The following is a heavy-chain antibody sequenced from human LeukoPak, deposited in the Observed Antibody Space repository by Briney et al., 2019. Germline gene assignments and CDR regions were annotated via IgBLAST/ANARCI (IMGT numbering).Heavy chain of an antibody. CDR2: IGGSASSSK. V-gene: IGHV3-23*01. D-gene: IGHD3-22*01. CDR1: GFTFSSYA. Sequence: GGSLRLSCTASGFTFSSYAMTWVRQAPGKGLEWVSGIGGSASSSKHYAESVMGRFTISRDNSKDTLYLEMNSLRVDDTATYYCAKTKITLILVANPLSGAFDMWGQGTLVTVSS. J-gene: IGHJ3*02. CDR3: AKTKITLILVANPLSGAFDM.